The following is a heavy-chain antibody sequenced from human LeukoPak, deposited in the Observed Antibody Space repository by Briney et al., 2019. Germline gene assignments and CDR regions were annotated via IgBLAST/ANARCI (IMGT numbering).Heavy chain of an antibody. CDR3: ARAPWWELTAYFDY. Sequence: QPGGSLRLSCAASGFTFSSYAMHWVRQAPGKGLEWVAVISYDGSNKYYADSVKGRFTISRDNSKNTLYLQMNSLRAEDTAVYYCARAPWWELTAYFDYWGQGTLVTVSS. CDR2: ISYDGSNK. D-gene: IGHD2-15*01. V-gene: IGHV3-30*04. CDR1: GFTFSSYA. J-gene: IGHJ4*02.